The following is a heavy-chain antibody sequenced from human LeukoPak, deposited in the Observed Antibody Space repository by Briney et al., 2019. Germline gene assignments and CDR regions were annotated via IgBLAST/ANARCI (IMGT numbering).Heavy chain of an antibody. D-gene: IGHD2-2*01. CDR1: GFTFSGYS. Sequence: GGSLRLSCAASGFTFSGYSMSWVRQAPGKGLEWVSYIISSSTTIYYADSVKGRFTISRDNAKNSLYLQMNSLRDEDTAVYYCARDDCSSTSCPYYWGQGTLVTVSS. J-gene: IGHJ4*02. CDR3: ARDDCSSTSCPYY. CDR2: IISSSTTI. V-gene: IGHV3-48*02.